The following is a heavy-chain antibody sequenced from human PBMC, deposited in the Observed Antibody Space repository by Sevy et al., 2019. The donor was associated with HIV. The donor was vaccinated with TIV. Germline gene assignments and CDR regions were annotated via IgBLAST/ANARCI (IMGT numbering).Heavy chain of an antibody. CDR3: AREKLHWFDP. Sequence: GGSLRLSCAASGFIFYTYGMHWVRQAPGKGLEWVAVISYDGSNKYYAYSVKGRFTISRDNSKNTLYLQMNSLRAEDAAVYYCAREKLHWFDPWGQGTLVTVSS. J-gene: IGHJ5*02. CDR1: GFIFYTYG. V-gene: IGHV3-33*05. D-gene: IGHD6-6*01. CDR2: ISYDGSNK.